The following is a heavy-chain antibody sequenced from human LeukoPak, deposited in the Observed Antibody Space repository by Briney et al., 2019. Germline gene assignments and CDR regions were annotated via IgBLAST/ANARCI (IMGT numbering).Heavy chain of an antibody. CDR3: ASRATVTTDRFWFDP. Sequence: GGSLRLSCAASGFTVSSNYMSWVRQAPGKGLKWVSVIYSGGSTYYANSVKGRFTISRDNSKNTLYLQMNSLRAEDTAMYYCASRATVTTDRFWFDPWGQGTLVTVSS. V-gene: IGHV3-53*01. CDR2: IYSGGST. D-gene: IGHD4-11*01. J-gene: IGHJ5*02. CDR1: GFTVSSNY.